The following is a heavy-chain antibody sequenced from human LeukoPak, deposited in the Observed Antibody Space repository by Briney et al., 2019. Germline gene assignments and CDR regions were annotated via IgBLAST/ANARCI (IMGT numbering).Heavy chain of an antibody. CDR2: MNPNSGNT. Sequence: ASVKVSCKASGYTFTSYNINWGRQATGQGLEWMGWMNPNSGNTGYAQKFQGRVTMTRNTSISTAYMELSSLRSEDTAVYYWARASVGAKIRYSFDYWGQGTLVTVSS. D-gene: IGHD1-26*01. V-gene: IGHV1-8*01. CDR3: ARASVGAKIRYSFDY. J-gene: IGHJ4*02. CDR1: GYTFTSYN.